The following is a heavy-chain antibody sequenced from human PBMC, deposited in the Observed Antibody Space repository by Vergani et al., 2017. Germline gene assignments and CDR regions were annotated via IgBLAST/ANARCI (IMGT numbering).Heavy chain of an antibody. CDR1: GFTFSSYA. CDR2: ISGSGGST. CDR3: AKPPAPPFILGPNGFDP. J-gene: IGHJ5*02. Sequence: EVQLLESGGGLVQPGGSLRLSCAASGFTFSSYAMSWVRQAPGKGLEWVSAISGSGGSTYYADSVKGRFTISRDNSKNTLYLQMNSLRAEDTAVYYCAKPPAPPFILGPNGFDPWGQGTLVTVSS. D-gene: IGHD2-2*01. V-gene: IGHV3-23*01.